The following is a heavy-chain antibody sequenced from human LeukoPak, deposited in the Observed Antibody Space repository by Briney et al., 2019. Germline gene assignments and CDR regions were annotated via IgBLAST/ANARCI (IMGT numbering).Heavy chain of an antibody. CDR2: ISSSGSTI. Sequence: GGSLRLSCAASGFTFSDYYMSWIRQAPGKGLEWVSYISSSGSTIYYADSVKGRFTISRDNAKNSLYLQMNSLRAEDTAVYYCAKAPDYDILTGSDYWGQGTLVTVSS. V-gene: IGHV3-11*01. J-gene: IGHJ4*02. D-gene: IGHD3-9*01. CDR3: AKAPDYDILTGSDY. CDR1: GFTFSDYY.